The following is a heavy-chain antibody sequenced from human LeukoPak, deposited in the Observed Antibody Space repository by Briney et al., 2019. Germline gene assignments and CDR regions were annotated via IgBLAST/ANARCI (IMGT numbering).Heavy chain of an antibody. V-gene: IGHV3-48*03. CDR3: AKDDLWELKSFDY. CDR2: ISSSGSTI. CDR1: GFTFSSYE. D-gene: IGHD1-26*01. Sequence: PGGSLRLSCAASGFTFSSYEMNWVRQAPGKGLEWVSYISSSGSTIYYADSVKGRFTISRDNSKNTLYLQMNSLRAEDTAVFYCAKDDLWELKSFDYWGQGTLVTVSS. J-gene: IGHJ4*02.